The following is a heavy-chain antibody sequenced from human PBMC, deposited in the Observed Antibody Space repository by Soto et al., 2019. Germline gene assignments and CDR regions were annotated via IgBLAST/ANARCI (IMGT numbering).Heavy chain of an antibody. CDR3: ARQAYYYYGMDV. Sequence: QVQLQESGPGLVKPSETLSLTCTVSGGSISSNYWSWIRQPPGKGLEWIGYIYYSGSTNYNPSLKSRVTISVDTSKNQFSLKLSSVTAADTAVYYCARQAYYYYGMDVWGQGTTVTVSS. CDR1: GGSISSNY. J-gene: IGHJ6*02. CDR2: IYYSGST. V-gene: IGHV4-59*08.